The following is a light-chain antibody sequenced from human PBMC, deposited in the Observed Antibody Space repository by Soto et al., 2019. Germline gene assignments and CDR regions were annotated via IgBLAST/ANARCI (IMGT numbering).Light chain of an antibody. Sequence: EIVMTQSPATLSVSPGERATLSCRASQSVSSKLAWYQQKPGQAPRLLIYGASTKATGVPARFSGSGSGTEFTLTISSLQSEDFAVYYCQQRDSWPLTFGGGTKVEIK. J-gene: IGKJ4*01. CDR2: GAS. V-gene: IGKV3-15*01. CDR3: QQRDSWPLT. CDR1: QSVSSK.